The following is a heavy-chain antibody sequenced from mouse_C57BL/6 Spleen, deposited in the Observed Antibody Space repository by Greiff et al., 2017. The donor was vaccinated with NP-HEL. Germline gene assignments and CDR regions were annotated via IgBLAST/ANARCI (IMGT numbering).Heavy chain of an antibody. D-gene: IGHD1-1*01. V-gene: IGHV1-52*01. CDR2: IDPSDSDT. J-gene: IGHJ1*03. CDR1: GYTFTSYW. Sequence: VQLQQPGAELVRPGSSVKLSCKASGYTFTSYWMHWVKQRPIQGLEWIGNIDPSDSDTHYNQKFKDKATLTVDKSSSTAYMQLSSLTSEDSAVYYCARSLITTVVAHWYFDVWGTGTTVTVSS. CDR3: ARSLITTVVAHWYFDV.